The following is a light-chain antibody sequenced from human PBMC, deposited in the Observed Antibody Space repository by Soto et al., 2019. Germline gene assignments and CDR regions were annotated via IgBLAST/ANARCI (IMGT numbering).Light chain of an antibody. CDR2: EVS. CDR3: SSFTPSNTWV. V-gene: IGLV2-14*01. CDR1: SSDVGDYNF. J-gene: IGLJ3*02. Sequence: QSALTQPASVSGSPGQSITISCTGTSSDVGDYNFVSWYQQYPGKAPKLLIYEVSNRPSGVSNRFSGSKSGNTASLTISGLQAEDEADYYCSSFTPSNTWVFGGGTKVPS.